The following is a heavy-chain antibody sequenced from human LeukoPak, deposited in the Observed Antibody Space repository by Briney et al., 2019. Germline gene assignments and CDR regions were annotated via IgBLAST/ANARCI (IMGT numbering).Heavy chain of an antibody. CDR3: AKDYLMNWFDS. CDR2: IHYDGSTK. J-gene: IGHJ5*01. CDR1: RFSFSGYG. D-gene: IGHD3-16*01. V-gene: IGHV3-30*02. Sequence: QPGGSLRLSCAASRFSFSGYGMHWVRQAPGKGLEWVAFIHYDGSTKYYADSMKGRFTISRDNSNNMLYLQMNSLRPGDTAVYYCAKDYLMNWFDSWGQGTLVTVSS.